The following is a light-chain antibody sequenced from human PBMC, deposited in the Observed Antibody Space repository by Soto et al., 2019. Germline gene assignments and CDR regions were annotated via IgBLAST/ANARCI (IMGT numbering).Light chain of an antibody. V-gene: IGLV2-14*01. J-gene: IGLJ1*01. CDR2: EVS. CDR1: SSDVGGYNY. Sequence: QSVLTQPASVSGSPVQSITISCTGTSSDVGGYNYVSWYQQHPGKAPKLMIYEVSNRPSGVSNRFSGSTSGNTASLTISGLQAEDEADYYCNSYAGTSYVFGTGTKVTVL. CDR3: NSYAGTSYV.